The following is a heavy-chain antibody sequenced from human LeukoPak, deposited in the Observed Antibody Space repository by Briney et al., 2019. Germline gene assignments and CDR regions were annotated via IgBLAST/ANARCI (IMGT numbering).Heavy chain of an antibody. Sequence: PGGSLRLSCAASGFTFSSYGMHWVRQAPGKGLEWVAFIRYDGSNKYYADSVKGRFTISRDNSKNTLYLQMNSLRAEDTAVYHCAKDRANYSGSGSYYTVNWFDPWGQGTLVTVSS. D-gene: IGHD3-10*01. CDR2: IRYDGSNK. V-gene: IGHV3-30*02. J-gene: IGHJ5*02. CDR1: GFTFSSYG. CDR3: AKDRANYSGSGSYYTVNWFDP.